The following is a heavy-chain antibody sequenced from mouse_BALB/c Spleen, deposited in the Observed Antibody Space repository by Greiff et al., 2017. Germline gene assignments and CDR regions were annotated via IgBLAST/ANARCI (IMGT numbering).Heavy chain of an antibody. Sequence: VQLQQSGAELVKPGASVQLSCKASGYTFTSYTMHWVKQRPGQGLEWIGYINPSSGYTEYNQKFKDKTTLTADKSSSTAYMQLSSLTSEDSAVYYCATTGPYWYFDVWGAGTTVTVSS. CDR3: ATTGPYWYFDV. J-gene: IGHJ1*01. CDR1: GYTFTSYT. V-gene: IGHV1-4*02. D-gene: IGHD4-1*01. CDR2: INPSSGYT.